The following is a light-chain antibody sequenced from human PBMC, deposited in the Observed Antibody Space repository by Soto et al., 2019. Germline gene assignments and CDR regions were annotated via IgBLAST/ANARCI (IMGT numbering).Light chain of an antibody. J-gene: IGKJ1*01. CDR3: QQYDNWPWT. CDR1: QTISGT. Sequence: EIGMTHSPATLSVSPWGIATRSCRASQTISGTLAWYQQKPGQAPRLLIHGASTRAPGFPARFSGSGSGTDFTLTISSLQSEDFAVYYCQQYDNWPWTFGQGTKVDIK. CDR2: GAS. V-gene: IGKV3-15*01.